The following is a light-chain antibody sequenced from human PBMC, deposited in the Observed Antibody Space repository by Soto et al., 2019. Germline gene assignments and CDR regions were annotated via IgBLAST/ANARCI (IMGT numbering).Light chain of an antibody. CDR1: KNDIGVYDF. J-gene: IGLJ1*01. CDR3: KSCAGSNTHV. V-gene: IGLV2-8*01. Sequence: QSALTQPPSASGSPGQSVTISCTGTKNDIGVYDFVSWYQHHPGKAPRLIIYEVVQRPSGVPDRFSGSKSGNTASLTVSGLQAADEADYFCKSCAGSNTHVFGSGTKVTVL. CDR2: EVV.